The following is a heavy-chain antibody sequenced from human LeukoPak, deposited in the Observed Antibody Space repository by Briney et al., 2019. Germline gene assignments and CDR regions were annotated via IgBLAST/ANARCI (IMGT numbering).Heavy chain of an antibody. CDR3: SRGGRLAGNAFDI. CDR1: KFTFSNYD. Sequence: GGSLRLSCAASKFTFSNYDMHWVRQATGKGLEWVSSIGTAGDPYYAGSVKGRFAISRENAKNSFYLQMNSLRAGDTAVYYCSRGGRLAGNAFDIWGQGTMVTVSS. CDR2: IGTAGDP. J-gene: IGHJ3*02. V-gene: IGHV3-13*05. D-gene: IGHD6-13*01.